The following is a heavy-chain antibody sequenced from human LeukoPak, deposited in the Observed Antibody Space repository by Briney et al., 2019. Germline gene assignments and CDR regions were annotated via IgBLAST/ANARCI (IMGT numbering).Heavy chain of an antibody. J-gene: IGHJ4*02. D-gene: IGHD4-11*01. CDR2: IYCGGST. V-gene: IGHV3-53*01. CDR1: GFTVSSNY. CDR3: ARGGDYSNPFDY. Sequence: PGGSLRLFCAASGFTVSSNYMSWVRQAPAKGLEWVSVIYCGGSTYYADSVKGRFTISRDNSKNTLYLQMNSLRAEDTAVYYCARGGDYSNPFDYWGQGTLVTVSS.